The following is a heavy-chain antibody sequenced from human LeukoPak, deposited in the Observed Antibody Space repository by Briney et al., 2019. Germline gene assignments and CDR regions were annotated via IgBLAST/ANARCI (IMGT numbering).Heavy chain of an antibody. CDR3: ARKSSGSGYNGYDVWYFDL. J-gene: IGHJ2*01. CDR1: GGSISGHY. D-gene: IGHD5-12*01. Sequence: SETLSLTCTVSGGSISGHYWHWIRQPPGKGLEWIGYISYSGSTDYNPSLKSRVTISLDTSKNQFSLKLSSVTAADTAVYYCARKSSGSGYNGYDVWYFDLWGRGTLVTVSS. CDR2: ISYSGST. V-gene: IGHV4-59*08.